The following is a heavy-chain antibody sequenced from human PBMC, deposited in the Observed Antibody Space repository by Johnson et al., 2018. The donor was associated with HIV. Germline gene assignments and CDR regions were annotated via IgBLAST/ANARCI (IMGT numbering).Heavy chain of an antibody. CDR2: IRSKANSYAT. Sequence: VQLVESGGGVVQPGGSLKLSCAASAFTFSGSAMHWVRQASGKGLEWVGRIRSKANSYATAYAASVKGRLTISRDDSKNTAYLQMNSLKTEDTAVYYCARDSVILVDCAFDIWGQGTMVTVSS. CDR3: ARDSVILVDCAFDI. V-gene: IGHV3-73*01. D-gene: IGHD2-15*01. CDR1: AFTFSGSA. J-gene: IGHJ3*02.